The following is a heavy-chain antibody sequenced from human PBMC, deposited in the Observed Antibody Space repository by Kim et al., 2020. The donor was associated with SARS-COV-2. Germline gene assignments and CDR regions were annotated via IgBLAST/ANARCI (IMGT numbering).Heavy chain of an antibody. CDR2: IYHTGTA. CDR3: ARRMASTAHAFDV. CDR1: GGSISDNYY. J-gene: IGHJ3*01. Sequence: SETLSLTCTVSGGSISDNYYWTWIRPHPGQGLEWIGYIYHTGTAYYNPSLSSRVSISVDTTKNQFSLFVNSVTAADTAFYYCARRMASTAHAFDVWGQGTKVTVSS. V-gene: IGHV4-31*03. D-gene: IGHD1-1*01.